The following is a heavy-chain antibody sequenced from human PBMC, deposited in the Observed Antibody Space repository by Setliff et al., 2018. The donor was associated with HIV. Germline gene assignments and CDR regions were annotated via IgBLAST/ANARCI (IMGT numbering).Heavy chain of an antibody. CDR1: GFTFNKAW. D-gene: IGHD4-17*01. CDR2: VKSDRDGGTV. V-gene: IGHV3-15*07. J-gene: IGHJ4*02. Sequence: GGSLRLSCAASGFTFNKAWMNWVRQAPGKALEWVGRVKSDRDGGTVDYAAPVKGRFTISIDDSRQTLYLQMNSLKTEDTAVYYCARDKDEDYGSTSFDYWGQGILVTVSS. CDR3: ARDKDEDYGSTSFDY.